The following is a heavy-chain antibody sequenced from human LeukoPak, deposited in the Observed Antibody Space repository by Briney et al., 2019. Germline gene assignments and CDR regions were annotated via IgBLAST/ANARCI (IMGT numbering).Heavy chain of an antibody. J-gene: IGHJ5*02. Sequence: ASVKVSCKASGNTFTAYYIHWVRQAPGQGLEWMGRINPKSGGTEYAQNFRGRVTLTRDTSISTAYMDLTRLRSDDTSVYYCASDQAGSVNSFDPWGQGTLVTVSS. CDR2: INPKSGGT. CDR1: GNTFTAYY. V-gene: IGHV1-2*06. CDR3: ASDQAGSVNSFDP.